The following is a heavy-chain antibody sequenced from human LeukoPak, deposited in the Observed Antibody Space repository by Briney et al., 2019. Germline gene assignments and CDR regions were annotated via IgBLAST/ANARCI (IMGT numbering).Heavy chain of an antibody. CDR3: AKLMTTVTPTLFDY. Sequence: GRSLRLSCAASGFTFSSYGMHWVRQAPGKGLEWVAVISYDGSNKYYADSVKGRFTISRDNSKNTLYLQMNSLRAEDTAVYYCAKLMTTVTPTLFDYWGQGTLVTVSS. D-gene: IGHD4-17*01. CDR2: ISYDGSNK. J-gene: IGHJ4*02. V-gene: IGHV3-30*18. CDR1: GFTFSSYG.